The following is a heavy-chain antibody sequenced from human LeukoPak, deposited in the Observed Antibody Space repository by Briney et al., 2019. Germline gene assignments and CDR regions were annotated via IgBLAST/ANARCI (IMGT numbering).Heavy chain of an antibody. D-gene: IGHD5-12*01. CDR3: ARGRRRGYDAGIYYTNWFDP. V-gene: IGHV4-31*03. CDR2: IHYSGSA. CDR1: SGSISTDAY. J-gene: IGHJ5*02. Sequence: TSETLSLTCTISSGSISTDAYWTWIRQHPGKGLEWIGYIHYSGSAYYNPSLRSRVTMSEDTSENQFSLKLSSVTAADTAVYYCARGRRRGYDAGIYYTNWFDPWGQGTLVTVSS.